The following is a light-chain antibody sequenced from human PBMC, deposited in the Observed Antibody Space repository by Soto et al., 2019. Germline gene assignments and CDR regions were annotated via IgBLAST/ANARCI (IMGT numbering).Light chain of an antibody. CDR3: SSYTSSSALYV. CDR1: SSDVGGYNY. CDR2: EVS. Sequence: QSVLTQPASVSGSPGQSITISCTGTSSDVGGYNYVSWYQQHPGKAPKLLIYEVSNRPSGVSNRFSGSKSGNAASLTISGLQAQDEADSHRSSYTSSSALYVFGTGTKSP. J-gene: IGLJ1*01. V-gene: IGLV2-14*01.